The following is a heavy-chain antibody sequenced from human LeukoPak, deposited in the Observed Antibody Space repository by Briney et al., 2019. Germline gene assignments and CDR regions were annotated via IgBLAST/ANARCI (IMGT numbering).Heavy chain of an antibody. CDR1: GGSISSGDYY. CDR3: ARAGGTYYDFWSGYPLIDY. J-gene: IGHJ4*02. CDR2: IYYSGST. Sequence: SQTLSLTCTVSGGSISSGDYYWRWVRQPPGKGLEWLGYIYYSGSTYYNPSLKSRVTISADTSNNQFSLKLSSVTAADTAVYYCARAGGTYYDFWSGYPLIDYWGQGTLVTVSS. V-gene: IGHV4-30-4*08. D-gene: IGHD3-3*01.